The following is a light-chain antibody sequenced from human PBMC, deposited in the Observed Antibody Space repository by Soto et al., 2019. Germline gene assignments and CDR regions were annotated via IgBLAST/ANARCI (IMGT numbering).Light chain of an antibody. CDR1: SSNIGAGYD. CDR3: PSYDTGLRVV. CDR2: DNN. Sequence: QSVLTQPPSVSGAPGQRVTISCTGSSSNIGAGYDVHWYQQLPGTAPKLLIYDNNNRPSGVPDRFSGSKSGTSASLAITGLQAEDEADYYCPSYDTGLRVVFGGGTKLTVL. V-gene: IGLV1-40*01. J-gene: IGLJ2*01.